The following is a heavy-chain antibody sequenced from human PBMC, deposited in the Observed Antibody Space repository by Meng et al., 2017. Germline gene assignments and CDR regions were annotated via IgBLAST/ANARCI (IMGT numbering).Heavy chain of an antibody. D-gene: IGHD2-2*02. CDR2: INHSGST. Sequence: QVQLQQWGAGLLKPSETLSLTCAVYGGFFSGYYWSWIRQPPGKGLEWIGEINHSGSTNYNPSLKSRVTISVDTSKNQFSLKLSSVTAADTAVYYCARGRAGYCSSTSCYRFAWFDPWGQGTLVTVSS. CDR3: ARGRAGYCSSTSCYRFAWFDP. CDR1: GGFFSGYY. V-gene: IGHV4-34*01. J-gene: IGHJ5*02.